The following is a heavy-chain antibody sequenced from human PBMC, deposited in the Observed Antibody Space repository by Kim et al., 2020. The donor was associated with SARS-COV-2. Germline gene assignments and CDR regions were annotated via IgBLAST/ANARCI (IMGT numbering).Heavy chain of an antibody. Sequence: GGSLRLSCAASGFTLSNYDSHWLRRAPGRGLEWVAFTSYDETKKYYADSVKGRFTISRDISKDTLYLQMNSLRHDDTAIYFCARGDFRSAYKHYFFDYLG. J-gene: IGHJ4*01. D-gene: IGHD3-3*01. CDR1: GFTLSNYD. V-gene: IGHV3-30*03. CDR3: ARGDFRSAYKHYFFDY. CDR2: TSYDETKK.